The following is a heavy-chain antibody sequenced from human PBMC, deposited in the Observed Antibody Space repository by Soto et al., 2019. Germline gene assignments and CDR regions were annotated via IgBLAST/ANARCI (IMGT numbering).Heavy chain of an antibody. V-gene: IGHV3-23*01. CDR1: GFPFNSYD. CDR3: AKGGWVDY. CDR2: ISMGGETT. J-gene: IGHJ4*02. D-gene: IGHD2-15*01. Sequence: EMQLLESGGGLVQPGESLRLSCEVSGFPFNSYDTTWVRQAPGKGLEWVSVISMGGETTHYADSVKGRFIVSRDNSKSTLYLQMNSLRGDDTAVYYCAKGGWVDYWGQGTLVTVSA.